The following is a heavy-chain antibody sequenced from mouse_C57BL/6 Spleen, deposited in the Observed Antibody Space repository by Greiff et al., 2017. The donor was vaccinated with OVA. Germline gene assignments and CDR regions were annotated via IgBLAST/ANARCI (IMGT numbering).Heavy chain of an antibody. CDR1: GFTFTDYY. J-gene: IGHJ3*01. Sequence: EVQLQESGGGLVQPGGSLSLSCAASGFTFTDYYMSWVRQPPGKALEWLGFIRNKANGYTTEYSASVKGRFTISRDNSQSILYLQMNALRAEDSATYYCARLGQGAWFAYWGQGTLVTVSA. CDR2: IRNKANGYTT. D-gene: IGHD3-3*01. CDR3: ARLGQGAWFAY. V-gene: IGHV7-3*01.